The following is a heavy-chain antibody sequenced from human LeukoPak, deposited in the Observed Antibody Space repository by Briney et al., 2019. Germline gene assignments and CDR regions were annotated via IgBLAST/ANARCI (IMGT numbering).Heavy chain of an antibody. V-gene: IGHV3-30*04. CDR1: GFTFSSYA. Sequence: PGRSLRLSCAASGFTFSSYAMHWVRQAPGKGLEWVAVISYDGSNKYYADSVKGRFPISRDNSKNTLYLQMNSLRAEDTAVYYCARDWYYGMDVWGQGTTVTVSS. J-gene: IGHJ6*02. CDR3: ARDWYYGMDV. CDR2: ISYDGSNK.